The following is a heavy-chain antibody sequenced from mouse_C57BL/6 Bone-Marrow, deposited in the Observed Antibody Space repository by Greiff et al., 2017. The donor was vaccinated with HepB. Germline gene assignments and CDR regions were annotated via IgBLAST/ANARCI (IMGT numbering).Heavy chain of an antibody. CDR2: IYPGDGDT. V-gene: IGHV1-82*01. CDR1: GYAFSSSW. D-gene: IGHD2-2*01. CDR3: ARALWLRLWYFDV. Sequence: QVQLKESGPELVKPGASVKISCKASGYAFSSSWMNWVKQRPGKGLEWIGRIYPGDGDTNYNGKFKGKATLTADKSSSTAYMQLSSLTSEDSAVYFCARALWLRLWYFDVWGTGTTVTVSS. J-gene: IGHJ1*03.